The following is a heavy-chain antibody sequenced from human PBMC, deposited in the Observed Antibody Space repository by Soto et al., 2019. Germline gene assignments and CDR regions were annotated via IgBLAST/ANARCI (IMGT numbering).Heavy chain of an antibody. V-gene: IGHV3-30*18. J-gene: IGHJ6*03. CDR1: GFTFSSYG. Sequence: GGSLRLSCAASGFTFSSYGMHWVRQAPGKGLEWVAVISYDGSNKYYADSVKGRFTISRDNSKNTLYLQMNSLRAEDTAVYYCAKVQGSYGDYSNAYYYYYMDVWGKGTTVTVSS. CDR3: AKVQGSYGDYSNAYYYYYMDV. CDR2: ISYDGSNK. D-gene: IGHD4-17*01.